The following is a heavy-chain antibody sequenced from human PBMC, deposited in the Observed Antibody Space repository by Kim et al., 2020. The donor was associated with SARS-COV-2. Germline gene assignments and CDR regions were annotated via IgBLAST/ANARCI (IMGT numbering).Heavy chain of an antibody. D-gene: IGHD3-3*01. CDR3: ARQRSVGIEQYYDFTNWFDP. Sequence: GESLKISCKGSGYSFTSYWISWVRQMPGKGLEWMGRIDPSDSYTNYSPSFQGHVTISADKSISTAYLQWSSLKASDTAMYYCARQRSVGIEQYYDFTNWFDPWGQGTLVTVSS. CDR1: GYSFTSYW. V-gene: IGHV5-10-1*01. CDR2: IDPSDSYT. J-gene: IGHJ5*02.